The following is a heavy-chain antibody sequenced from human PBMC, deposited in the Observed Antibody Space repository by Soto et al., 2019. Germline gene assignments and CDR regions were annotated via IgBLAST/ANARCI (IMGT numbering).Heavy chain of an antibody. Sequence: SETLSLTCAVYGGSFSGYYWSWIRQPTGKGLEWIGEINHSGSTNYNPSLKSRVTISVDTSKNQFSLKLSSVTAADTAVYYCARVGPIVVVPAAIDWGQGTLVIVSS. CDR3: ARVGPIVVVPAAID. V-gene: IGHV4-34*01. J-gene: IGHJ4*02. CDR2: INHSGST. CDR1: GGSFSGYY. D-gene: IGHD2-2*01.